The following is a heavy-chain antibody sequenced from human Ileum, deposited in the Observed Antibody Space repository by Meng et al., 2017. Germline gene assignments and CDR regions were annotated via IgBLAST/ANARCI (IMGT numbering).Heavy chain of an antibody. Sequence: QLQLQESGPGLVRPSQTLSLTCTVHGGSINSDDFSWSWVRQPPGKGLEWIGFIYYSGNTYYNPSLKSRLTMSVDTSNNQCSLRMSSVTAADTAVYYCARVGSCTATSWHVFVPWGQGTLVTVSS. CDR1: GGSINSDDFS. V-gene: IGHV4-30-4*01. D-gene: IGHD2-2*01. J-gene: IGHJ5*02. CDR2: IYYSGNT. CDR3: ARVGSCTATSWHVFVP.